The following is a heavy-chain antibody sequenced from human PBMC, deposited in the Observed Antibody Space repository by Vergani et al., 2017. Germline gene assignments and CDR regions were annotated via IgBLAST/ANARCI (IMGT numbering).Heavy chain of an antibody. CDR2: ISGSGGST. CDR3: AKSLRVWGSYRSPPYYFDY. V-gene: IGHV3-23*04. CDR1: GFTFSSYA. D-gene: IGHD3-16*02. Sequence: EVQLVESGGGLVQPGGSLRLSCAASGFTFSSYAMSWVRQAPGKGLEWVSAISGSGGSTYYADSVKGRFTISRDNSKNTLYLQRNSLRAEDTAVYYCAKSLRVWGSYRSPPYYFDYWGQGTLVTVSS. J-gene: IGHJ4*02.